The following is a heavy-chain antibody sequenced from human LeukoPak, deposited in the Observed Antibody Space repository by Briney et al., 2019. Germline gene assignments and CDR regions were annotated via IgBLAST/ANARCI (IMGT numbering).Heavy chain of an antibody. CDR2: INHSGST. CDR3: ARESGEGFGELSSYYYMDV. D-gene: IGHD3-10*01. Sequence: SETLSLTCAVYGGSFSGYYWSWIRQPPGKGLEWIGEINHSGSTNYNPSLKSRVTISVDTSKNQFSLKLSSVTAADTAVYYCARESGEGFGELSSYYYMDVWGKGTTVTVSS. V-gene: IGHV4-34*01. J-gene: IGHJ6*03. CDR1: GGSFSGYY.